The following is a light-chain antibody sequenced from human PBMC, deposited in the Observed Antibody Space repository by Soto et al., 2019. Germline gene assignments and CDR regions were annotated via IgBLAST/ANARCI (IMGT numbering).Light chain of an antibody. V-gene: IGKV1-39*01. CDR2: AAS. Sequence: DIQMTQSPSSLSASVGDRVTITCRASQSISSYLNWYQQKPGKDPKLLIYAASSLQSGVPSRFSGSGSGTDFTLTISSLQPEDFANYYCQQSYSTRLTFGQGTKVEIK. CDR1: QSISSY. J-gene: IGKJ1*01. CDR3: QQSYSTRLT.